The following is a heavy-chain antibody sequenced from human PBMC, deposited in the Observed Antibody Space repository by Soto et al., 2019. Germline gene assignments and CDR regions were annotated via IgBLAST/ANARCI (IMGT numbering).Heavy chain of an antibody. V-gene: IGHV3-48*01. Sequence: GGSLRLSCAASGFTFSSYWMSWVRQAPGKGLEWVSYISSSSSTIYYADSVKGRFTISRENAKNSLYLLMNSLRAGDTAVYYCARAGFGSPFDYWGQGTLVTVSS. CDR2: ISSSSSTI. D-gene: IGHD3-16*01. CDR1: GFTFSSYW. J-gene: IGHJ4*02. CDR3: ARAGFGSPFDY.